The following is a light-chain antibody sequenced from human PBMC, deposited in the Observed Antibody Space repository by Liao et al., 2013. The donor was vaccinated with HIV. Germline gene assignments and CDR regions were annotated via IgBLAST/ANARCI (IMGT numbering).Light chain of an antibody. Sequence: SFELTQPPSLSVSPGQTASISCSGDRLGDKYASWYQHKPGQSPVMVIYQDVQRPSGIPERFSGSNSGNTATLTISGTQAMDEADYYCQAWDSSTGVFGTGTKVTVL. V-gene: IGLV3-1*01. CDR1: RLGDKY. CDR2: QDV. CDR3: QAWDSSTGV. J-gene: IGLJ1*01.